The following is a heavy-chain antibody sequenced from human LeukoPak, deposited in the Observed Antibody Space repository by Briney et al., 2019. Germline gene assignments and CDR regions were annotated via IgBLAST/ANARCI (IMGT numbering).Heavy chain of an antibody. CDR3: ARHGIVVVPAAVFWFDP. CDR2: IYYSGIT. V-gene: IGHV4-39*01. CDR1: GGSISSSSYY. Sequence: SETLSLXCTVSGGSISSSSYYWVWSRQPPGKALEWIGSIYYSGITYYNPSLKSRVTISVATSKNQSSLKLSSVTAADTAVYYCARHGIVVVPAAVFWFDPWGQGTLVTVSS. D-gene: IGHD2-2*01. J-gene: IGHJ5*02.